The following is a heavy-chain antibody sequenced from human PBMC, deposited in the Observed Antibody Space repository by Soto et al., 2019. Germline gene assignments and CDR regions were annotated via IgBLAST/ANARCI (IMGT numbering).Heavy chain of an antibody. J-gene: IGHJ5*02. D-gene: IGHD6-13*01. CDR1: GFTVSSNY. Sequence: EVQLVESGGGLVQPGGSLRLSCAASGFTVSSNYMSWVRQAPGKGLEWVSLIYSGGSTYYADSVKGRFTISRDNSKNTLYLQMNSLRAEDTAVYYCARGVAAAGIPYNWFDPWGQGTLVTVSS. CDR2: IYSGGST. CDR3: ARGVAAAGIPYNWFDP. V-gene: IGHV3-66*01.